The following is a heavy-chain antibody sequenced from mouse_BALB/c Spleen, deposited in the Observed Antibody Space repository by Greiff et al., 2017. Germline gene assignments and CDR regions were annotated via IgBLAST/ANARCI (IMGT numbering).Heavy chain of an antibody. V-gene: IGHV2-2*02. D-gene: IGHD3-2*01. CDR3: ARRQLGLRYAMDY. CDR2: IWSGGST. CDR1: GFSLTSYG. J-gene: IGHJ4*01. Sequence: VQVVESGPGLVQPSQSLSITCTVSGFSLTSYGVHWVRQSPGKGLEWLGVIWSGGSTDYNAAFISRLSISKDNSKSQVFFKMNSLQANDTAIYYCARRQLGLRYAMDYWGQGTSVTVSS.